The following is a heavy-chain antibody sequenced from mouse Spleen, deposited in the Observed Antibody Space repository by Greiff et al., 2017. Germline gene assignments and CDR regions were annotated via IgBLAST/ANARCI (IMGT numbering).Heavy chain of an antibody. CDR3: ARLSITPGWYFDV. V-gene: IGHV5-6-4*01. J-gene: IGHJ1*01. CDR1: GFTFSSYT. CDR2: ISSGGTNT. D-gene: IGHD2-4*01. Sequence: EVKLMESGGGLVKPGGSLKLSCAASGFTFSSYTMSWVRQTPAKRLEWVATISSGGTNTYYPDSVKGRFTISRDNARNTLYLQMSSLKSEDTAMYYCARLSITPGWYFDVWGAGTTVTVSS.